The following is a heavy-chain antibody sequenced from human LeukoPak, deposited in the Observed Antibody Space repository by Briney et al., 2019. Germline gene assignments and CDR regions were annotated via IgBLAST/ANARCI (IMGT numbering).Heavy chain of an antibody. V-gene: IGHV3-21*01. J-gene: IGHJ4*02. CDR3: AREGVGSSCTDY. CDR1: GFTFSSYN. D-gene: IGHD6-13*01. Sequence: KTGGSLRLSCAASGFTFSSYNMNWVRQAPGKGLEWVSSISSSSSYIYYADSVKGRFTISRDNAKNSLYLQMNSLRAEDTAVYYCAREGVGSSCTDYSGQGTLVTVSS. CDR2: ISSSSSYI.